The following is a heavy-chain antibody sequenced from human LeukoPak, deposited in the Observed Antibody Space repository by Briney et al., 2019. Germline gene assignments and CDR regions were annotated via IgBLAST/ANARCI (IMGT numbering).Heavy chain of an antibody. CDR1: GGSISSYY. Sequence: SETLSLTCTVCGGSISSYYWSWMRQPPGKGLEWIGYIYYSGSTKYNPSLKSRVSISVDKSKNQFSLKLSSVTAADTAVYYCARGAGAGYNLQPFDYWGQGTLVTVSS. J-gene: IGHJ4*02. CDR3: ARGAGAGYNLQPFDY. D-gene: IGHD5-24*01. V-gene: IGHV4-59*08. CDR2: IYYSGST.